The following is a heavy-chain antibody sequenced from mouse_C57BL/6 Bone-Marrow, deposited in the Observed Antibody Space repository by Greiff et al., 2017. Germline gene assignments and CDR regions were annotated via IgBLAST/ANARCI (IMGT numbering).Heavy chain of an antibody. J-gene: IGHJ4*01. Sequence: QVQLQQSGAELARSGASVKLSCKASGYTFTSYGISWVKQRTGQGLEWIGEIYPRSGNTYYNEKFKGKATLTADKSSSTAYMELRSLTSEDSAVYFCARKPLVGDYWGQGTSVTVSS. D-gene: IGHD2-10*02. CDR2: IYPRSGNT. CDR1: GYTFTSYG. V-gene: IGHV1-81*01. CDR3: ARKPLVGDY.